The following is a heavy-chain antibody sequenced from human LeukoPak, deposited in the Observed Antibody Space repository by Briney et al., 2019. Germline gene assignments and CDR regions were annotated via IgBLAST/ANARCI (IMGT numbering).Heavy chain of an antibody. CDR3: ARVRPRSGWGMVHMDV. J-gene: IGHJ6*03. V-gene: IGHV4-34*01. D-gene: IGHD3-10*01. Sequence: PSETLSLTCAVYGGSFSGYYWSWIRQPPGKGLEWIGEINHSGSTNYNPSLKSRVTISVDTSKNQFSLKLSSVTAADTAVYYCARVRPRSGWGMVHMDVWGKGTTVTVSS. CDR2: INHSGST. CDR1: GGSFSGYY.